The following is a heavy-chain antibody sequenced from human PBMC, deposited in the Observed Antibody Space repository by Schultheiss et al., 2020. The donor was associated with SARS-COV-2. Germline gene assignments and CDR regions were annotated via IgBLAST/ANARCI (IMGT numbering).Heavy chain of an antibody. Sequence: ASVKVSCKASGGTFSSYAISWVRQAPGQGLEWMGWISAYNGNTNYAQKLQGRVTMTRDTSTSTVYMELSSLRSEDTAVYYCANAVGPRDAFDIWGQGTMVTVSS. V-gene: IGHV1-18*01. CDR3: ANAVGPRDAFDI. D-gene: IGHD1-26*01. CDR1: GGTFSSYA. CDR2: ISAYNGNT. J-gene: IGHJ3*02.